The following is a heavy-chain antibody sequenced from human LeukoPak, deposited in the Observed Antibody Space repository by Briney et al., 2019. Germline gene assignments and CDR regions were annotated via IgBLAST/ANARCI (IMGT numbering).Heavy chain of an antibody. V-gene: IGHV4-39*07. CDR2: IYYSGST. Sequence: PSETLSLTCTVSGGSISSSSYYWGWIRQPPGKGLEWIGSIYYSGSTYYNPSLKSRVTISVDTSKNQFSLKLSSVTAADTAVYYCARSPVIAAAAYFDYWGQGTLVTVSS. CDR3: ARSPVIAAAAYFDY. CDR1: GGSISSSSYY. J-gene: IGHJ4*02. D-gene: IGHD6-13*01.